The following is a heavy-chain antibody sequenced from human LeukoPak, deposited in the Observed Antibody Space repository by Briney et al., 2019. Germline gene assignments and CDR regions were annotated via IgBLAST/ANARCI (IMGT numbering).Heavy chain of an antibody. D-gene: IGHD2-2*01. J-gene: IGHJ4*02. Sequence: ASVKVSCKASGYTFTSHGISWVRQAPGRGLEWMGWISAYNGNTNYAQKLQGRVTMTTDTSTSTAYMELRSLRSDDTAVYYCARVDGIVVVPAAQFDYWGQGTLVTVSS. CDR1: GYTFTSHG. CDR2: ISAYNGNT. V-gene: IGHV1-18*01. CDR3: ARVDGIVVVPAAQFDY.